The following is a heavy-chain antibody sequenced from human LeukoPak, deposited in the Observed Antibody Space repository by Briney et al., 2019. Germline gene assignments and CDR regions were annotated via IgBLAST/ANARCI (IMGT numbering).Heavy chain of an antibody. CDR2: ISYDGSNK. CDR3: ARVASAGYNLDAFDI. D-gene: IGHD5-24*01. V-gene: IGHV3-30*04. Sequence: GGSLRLSCAASGFTFSSYAMHWVRQAPGKGLEWVAVISYDGSNKYYADSVKGRFTISRDNSKNTLYLQMNSLRAEDTAVYYCARVASAGYNLDAFDIWGQGTMVTVSS. CDR1: GFTFSSYA. J-gene: IGHJ3*02.